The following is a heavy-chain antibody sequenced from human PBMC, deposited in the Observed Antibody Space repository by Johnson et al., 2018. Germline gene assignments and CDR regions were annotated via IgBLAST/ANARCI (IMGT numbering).Heavy chain of an antibody. D-gene: IGHD6-19*01. J-gene: IGHJ1*01. CDR3: ARGKSSSVPGR. CDR2: IIPILGAA. V-gene: IGHV1-69*01. Sequence: QVQLVQSGAEMKKPGSSVKVSCKASGGTFSSYASSWVRQAPGQGLEWMGGIIPILGAAEYAEKFQGRVTITADESTSTAYMEVRRLRSEDTAVYYCARGKSSSVPGRWGQGTLVTVSA. CDR1: GGTFSSYA.